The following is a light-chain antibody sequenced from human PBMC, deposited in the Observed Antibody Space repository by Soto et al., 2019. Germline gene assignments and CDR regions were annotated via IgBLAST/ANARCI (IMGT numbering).Light chain of an antibody. CDR2: EAS. Sequence: EIVLTQSPATLSLSPGERATLSCGACQSVSSYLAWYQQKPGQAPRLLIYEASNRATGIPPRFSGSGSGTDFTLTLSSLEPEDFAVYSCQQRSNWPLTFGGGTKVEVK. V-gene: IGKV3-11*01. CDR3: QQRSNWPLT. CDR1: QSVSSY. J-gene: IGKJ4*01.